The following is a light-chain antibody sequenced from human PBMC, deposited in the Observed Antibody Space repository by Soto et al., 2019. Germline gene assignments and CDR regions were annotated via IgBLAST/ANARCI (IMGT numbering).Light chain of an antibody. CDR1: QSISSW. V-gene: IGKV1-5*03. Sequence: DIQMTQSPSTLSASVGDRVTITCRASQSISSWLAWYQQKPGKAPKLLIYKASSLESGVPSRFSGSGSGTEFTFTISSLQPDDFATYYCQQYNSYLFTFGPGTKVDIK. CDR3: QQYNSYLFT. CDR2: KAS. J-gene: IGKJ3*01.